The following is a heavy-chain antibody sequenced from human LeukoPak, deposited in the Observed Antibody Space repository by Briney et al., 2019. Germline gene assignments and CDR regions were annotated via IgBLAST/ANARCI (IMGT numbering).Heavy chain of an antibody. J-gene: IGHJ4*02. CDR3: ARLRGTTTTSYFDY. V-gene: IGHV6-1*01. CDR1: GDSVSSNSAA. D-gene: IGHD1-14*01. CDR2: TYYRSKWYN. Sequence: PSQTLSLTCAISGDSVSSNSAAWNWIRQSPSRGLEWLGRTYYRSKWYNDYAVSVKGRITINPDTSKNHFSLQLNSVTPEDTAVYYCARLRGTTTTSYFDYLDQGILVTVSS.